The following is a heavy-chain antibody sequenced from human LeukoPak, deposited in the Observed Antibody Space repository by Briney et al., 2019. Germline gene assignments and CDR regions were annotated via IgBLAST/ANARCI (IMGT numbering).Heavy chain of an antibody. V-gene: IGHV3-23*01. D-gene: IGHD1-1*01. CDR3: AKGTGDMGYYFDY. CDR2: IRVSDDT. CDR1: GFTFSNYT. Sequence: GGSLRLSCAASGFTFSNYTMNWVRQAPGKGLEWVSGIRVSDDTYYADSVKGRFTISRANSENTLYLQMSGLRAEDTAVYYCAKGTGDMGYYFDYWGQGTLVTVSS. J-gene: IGHJ4*02.